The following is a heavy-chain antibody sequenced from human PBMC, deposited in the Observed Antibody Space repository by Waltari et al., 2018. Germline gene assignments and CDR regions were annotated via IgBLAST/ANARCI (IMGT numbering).Heavy chain of an antibody. CDR3: ATVPGNYYDSSGPL. CDR1: GFTFSSYA. V-gene: IGHV3-23*01. J-gene: IGHJ4*02. Sequence: EVQLLESGGGLVQPGGSLRLSCAASGFTFSSYAMSWVRQAPGKGLEWVSAISGSGGSTYYADAVKGRFTISRDNSKNTLYLQMNSLRAEDTAVYYCATVPGNYYDSSGPLWGQGTLVTVSS. D-gene: IGHD3-22*01. CDR2: ISGSGGST.